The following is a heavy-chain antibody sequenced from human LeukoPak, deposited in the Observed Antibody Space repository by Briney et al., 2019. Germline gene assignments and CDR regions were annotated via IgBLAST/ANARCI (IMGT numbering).Heavy chain of an antibody. D-gene: IGHD3-22*01. CDR1: GYTFTNYY. CDR3: ARLGYYYDSLGHYDY. CDR2: INPTSGST. Sequence: ASVKVSCKASGYTFTNYYIRWVRQAPGQGLEWMGIINPTSGSTAYTQKFQGRVTMTRDTSTSTVYMELSSLRSDDTAVYYCARLGYYYDSLGHYDYWGQGTLVIVSS. J-gene: IGHJ4*02. V-gene: IGHV1-46*01.